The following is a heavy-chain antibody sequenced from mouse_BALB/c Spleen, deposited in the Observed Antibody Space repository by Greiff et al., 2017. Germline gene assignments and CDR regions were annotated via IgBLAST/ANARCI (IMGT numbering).Heavy chain of an antibody. CDR3: ARLYRYGETYYAMDY. J-gene: IGHJ4*01. D-gene: IGHD2-14*01. Sequence: EVKLVESGGGLVQPGGSLKLSCAASGFTFSSYTMSWVRQTPEKRLEWVAYISNGGGSTYYPDTVKGRFTISRDNAKNTLYLQMSSLKSEDTAMYYCARLYRYGETYYAMDYWGQGTSVTVSS. V-gene: IGHV5-12-2*01. CDR1: GFTFSSYT. CDR2: ISNGGGST.